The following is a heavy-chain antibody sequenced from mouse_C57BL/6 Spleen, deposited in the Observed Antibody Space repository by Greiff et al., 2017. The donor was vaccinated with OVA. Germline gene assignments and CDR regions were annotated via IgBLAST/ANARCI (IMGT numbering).Heavy chain of an antibody. V-gene: IGHV1-80*01. Sequence: QVQLQQSGAELVKPGASVKISCKASGYAFSSYWMNWVKQRPGKGLEWIGQIYPGDGDTNYNGKFKGKATLTADKSSSTAYMQLSSLTSEDSAVYFCAREESYYAMDYWGQGTSVTVSS. CDR1: GYAFSSYW. CDR3: AREESYYAMDY. J-gene: IGHJ4*01. CDR2: IYPGDGDT.